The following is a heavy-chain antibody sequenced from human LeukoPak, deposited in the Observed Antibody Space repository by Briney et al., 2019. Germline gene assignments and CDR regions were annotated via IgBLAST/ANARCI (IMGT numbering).Heavy chain of an antibody. CDR1: GFTLSDYY. CDR2: IKEDGSAK. J-gene: IGHJ4*02. D-gene: IGHD3-10*01. CDR3: ARRGGADY. Sequence: GGSLRLSCAASGFTLSDYYMTWIRQAPGKGLEWVANIKEDGSAKNYVDSVKGRFTISRDNTKNSLFLQMNSLRADDTAVYYCARRGGADYWGQGTLVTVSS. V-gene: IGHV3-7*01.